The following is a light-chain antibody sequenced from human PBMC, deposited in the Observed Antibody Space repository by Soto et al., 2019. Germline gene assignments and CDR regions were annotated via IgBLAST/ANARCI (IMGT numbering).Light chain of an antibody. CDR2: SND. CDR3: AAWDDSLNGYV. CDR1: SSNIGSNT. Sequence: QSVLTQPPSASGTPGQRVTISCFGSSSNIGSNTVNWYQQLPGAAPKLLIYSNDRRPSGVPDRFSGSKSGSSASLAISGLQSEDEADYYCAAWDDSLNGYVFGTGTKAPS. V-gene: IGLV1-44*01. J-gene: IGLJ1*01.